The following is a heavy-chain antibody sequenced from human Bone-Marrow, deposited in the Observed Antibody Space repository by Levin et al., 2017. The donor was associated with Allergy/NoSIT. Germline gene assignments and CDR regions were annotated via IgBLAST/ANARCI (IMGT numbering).Heavy chain of an antibody. J-gene: IGHJ5*02. V-gene: IGHV1-3*04. CDR2: INTANGNT. D-gene: IGHD4-23*01. CDR3: AREGRDLSVVPRGWFDP. CDR1: GYTFTSYT. Sequence: VASVKVSCKTSGYTFTSYTIHWVRQAPGQSLEWMGWINTANGNTQYSQKFQGRLTITRDTSASTAYMELSRLRSEDTAVYYCAREGRDLSVVPRGWFDPWGQGTLVTVSS.